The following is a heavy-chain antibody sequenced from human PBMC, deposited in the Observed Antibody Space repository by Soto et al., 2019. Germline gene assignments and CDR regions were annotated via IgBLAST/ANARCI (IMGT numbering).Heavy chain of an antibody. CDR1: GGSISSSSYY. CDR2: IYYSGNT. Sequence: SETLSLTCTVSGGSISSSSYYWGWIRQPPGKGLEWIGSIYYSGNTYYNPSLKSRVTISVDTSKNQFSLKLSSVTAADTAVYYCARRGYCSGGSCYSNAFDIWGQGTMVTVSS. V-gene: IGHV4-39*01. D-gene: IGHD2-15*01. J-gene: IGHJ3*02. CDR3: ARRGYCSGGSCYSNAFDI.